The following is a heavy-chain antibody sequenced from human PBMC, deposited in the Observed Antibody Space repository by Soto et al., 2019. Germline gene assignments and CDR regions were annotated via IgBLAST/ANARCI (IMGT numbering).Heavy chain of an antibody. Sequence: QVQLVQSGAEVKKPGSSVKVSCKASGGTFSSYAISWVRQAPGQGLEWMGGIIPILGTANYAQKFQGRVTITADKSTSTAYMELSSLRSEDTAVYYCARGGGDIVVVPAATALWYYGMDVWCQGTTVTVSS. V-gene: IGHV1-69*06. CDR1: GGTFSSYA. D-gene: IGHD2-2*01. CDR2: IIPILGTA. J-gene: IGHJ6*02. CDR3: ARGGGDIVVVPAATALWYYGMDV.